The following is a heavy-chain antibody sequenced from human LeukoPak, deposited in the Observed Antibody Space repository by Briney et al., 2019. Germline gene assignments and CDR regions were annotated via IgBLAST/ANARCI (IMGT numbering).Heavy chain of an antibody. CDR2: IHHTGST. V-gene: IGHV4-34*01. CDR1: GGSFSGYY. Sequence: SETLSLTCAVYGGSFSGYYWSWIRQPPGKGLEWFGYIHHTGSTYYNPSLKSRVTISVDRSKNQFSLKLSSVTAADTAMYFCARTPTYCGGDCYYFDPWGQGTLVTVSS. D-gene: IGHD2-21*02. J-gene: IGHJ5*02. CDR3: ARTPTYCGGDCYYFDP.